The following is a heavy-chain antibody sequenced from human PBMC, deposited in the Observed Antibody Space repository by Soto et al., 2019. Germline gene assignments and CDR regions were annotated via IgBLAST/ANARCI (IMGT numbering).Heavy chain of an antibody. CDR3: ARDGVATTSFHGSFDY. V-gene: IGHV3-33*01. Sequence: GGSLRLSCVTSGFNFGHFGMHWVRQAPGKGLEWVALIWRDGSNKYYADSVKGRYTISRDNSNNTLYLHMNGLRADDTAVYYCARDGVATTSFHGSFDYWGQGTLVTSPQ. CDR2: IWRDGSNK. J-gene: IGHJ4*02. D-gene: IGHD1-26*01. CDR1: GFNFGHFG.